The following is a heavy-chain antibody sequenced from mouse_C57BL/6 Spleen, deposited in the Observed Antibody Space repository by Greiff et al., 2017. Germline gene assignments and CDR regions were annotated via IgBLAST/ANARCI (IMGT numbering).Heavy chain of an antibody. CDR3: ARCGGSYVNYAMDY. CDR2: IDPSDSET. D-gene: IGHD1-1*02. J-gene: IGHJ4*01. Sequence: QVQLQQPGAELVRPGSSVKLSCKASGYTFTSYWMHWVKQRPIQGLEWIGNIDPSDSETHYNQKFKDKATLTVDKSSSTAYMQLSSLTSEDSAVYYCARCGGSYVNYAMDYWGQGTSVTVSS. V-gene: IGHV1-52*01. CDR1: GYTFTSYW.